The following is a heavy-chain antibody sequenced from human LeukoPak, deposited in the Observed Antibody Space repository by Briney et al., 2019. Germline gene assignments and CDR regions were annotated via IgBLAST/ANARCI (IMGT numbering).Heavy chain of an antibody. CDR2: ISYDGSNK. J-gene: IGHJ4*02. V-gene: IGHV3-30*03. CDR3: ARETRLRWTDY. D-gene: IGHD5-24*01. Sequence: GRSLRLSCAASGFTFSSYGMHWVRQAPGKGLEWVAVISYDGSNKYYADSVKGRFTISRDNSKNTLYLQMNSLRAEDTAVYYCARETRLRWTDYWGQGTLATVSS. CDR1: GFTFSSYG.